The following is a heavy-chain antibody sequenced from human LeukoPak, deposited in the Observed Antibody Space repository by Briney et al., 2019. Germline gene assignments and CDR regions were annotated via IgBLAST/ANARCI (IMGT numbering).Heavy chain of an antibody. V-gene: IGHV3-30-3*01. J-gene: IGHJ6*02. CDR2: ISYDGSNK. CDR1: GFTFSSYA. CDR3: ARVILEWLFGGYGMDV. Sequence: GSLRLSCAASGFTFSSYAMQWVRQAPGKGLEWVAVISYDGSNKYYADSVKGRFTISRDNSKNTLYLQMNSLRAEDTAVYYCARVILEWLFGGYGMDVWGQGTTVTVSS. D-gene: IGHD3-3*01.